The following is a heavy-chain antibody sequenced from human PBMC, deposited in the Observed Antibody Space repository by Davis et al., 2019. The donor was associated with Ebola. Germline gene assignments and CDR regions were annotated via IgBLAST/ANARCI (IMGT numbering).Heavy chain of an antibody. CDR3: ARGTYYDYIWGSYRSYYFDY. Sequence: ESLKISCAASGFTFSSYAMSWIRQPPGKGLEWIGEINHSGSTNYNPSLKSRVTISVDTSKNQFSLKLSSVTAADTAVYYCARGTYYDYIWGSYRSYYFDYWGQGTLVTVSS. CDR2: INHSGST. CDR1: GFTFSSYA. D-gene: IGHD3-16*02. J-gene: IGHJ4*02. V-gene: IGHV4-34*01.